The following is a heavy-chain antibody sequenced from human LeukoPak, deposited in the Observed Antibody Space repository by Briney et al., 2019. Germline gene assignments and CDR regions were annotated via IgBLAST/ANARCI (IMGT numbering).Heavy chain of an antibody. J-gene: IGHJ4*02. V-gene: IGHV3-23*01. CDR1: GFTFSSYA. CDR2: ISGSGGST. CDR3: AKSITMIVVVTYIDY. D-gene: IGHD3-22*01. Sequence: GGSLRLPCAASGFTFSSYAMSWVRQAPGKGLEWVSAISGSGGSTYYADSVKGRFTISRDNSKNTLYLQMNSLRAEDTAVYYCAKSITMIVVVTYIDYWGQGTLVTVSS.